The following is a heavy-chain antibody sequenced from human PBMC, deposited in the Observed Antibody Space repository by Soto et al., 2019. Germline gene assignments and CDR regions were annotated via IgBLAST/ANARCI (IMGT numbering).Heavy chain of an antibody. CDR2: VYYTETT. Sequence: PSETLSLTCSLSGGSINSSDHFWGWIRQTPGKGLEWIGSVYYTETTYYNPSLKSPVTISVETSRNTFSLKMNSVTAADTGIYYCARQIVIFYWGQGTPVTVSS. CDR1: GGSINSSDHF. J-gene: IGHJ4*02. V-gene: IGHV4-39*01. D-gene: IGHD3-3*02. CDR3: ARQIVIFY.